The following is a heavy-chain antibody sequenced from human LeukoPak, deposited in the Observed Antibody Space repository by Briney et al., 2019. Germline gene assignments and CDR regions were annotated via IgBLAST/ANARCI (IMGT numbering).Heavy chain of an antibody. Sequence: GGSLRLSCAASGFTFSRYSMNWVRQAPGKGLEWVAFIRYDGSNKYYADSVKGRFTISRDNSKNTLYLQMNSLRAEDTAVYYCAKDPAPVRDYYYYMDVWGKGTTVTISS. D-gene: IGHD6-19*01. J-gene: IGHJ6*03. CDR1: GFTFSRYS. V-gene: IGHV3-30*02. CDR3: AKDPAPVRDYYYYMDV. CDR2: IRYDGSNK.